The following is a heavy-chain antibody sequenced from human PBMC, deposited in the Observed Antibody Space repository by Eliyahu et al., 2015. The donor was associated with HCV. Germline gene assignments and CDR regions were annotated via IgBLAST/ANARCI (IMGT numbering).Heavy chain of an antibody. CDR2: IHYSGST. CDR3: ASGGGGIAVTGTGGWFDP. D-gene: IGHD6-19*01. J-gene: IGHJ5*02. CDR1: GGSXTXXX. Sequence: QVQLQESGPGLVKPSXTLSLTCTXSGGSXTXXXWSWXRQPPGKGLEWIGYIHYSGSTNYNPXLKSRVTISVDTSKNQFSLNLTSVTAADTAMYYCASGGGGIAVTGTGGWFDPWGQGTLATVSS. V-gene: IGHV4-59*01.